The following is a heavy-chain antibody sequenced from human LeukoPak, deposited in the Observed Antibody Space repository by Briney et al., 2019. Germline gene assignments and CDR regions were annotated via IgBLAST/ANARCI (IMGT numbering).Heavy chain of an antibody. CDR1: GGSFSGYY. CDR2: INHSGST. Sequence: PSETLSLTCAVYGGSFSGYYWSWIRQPPGKGLEWIGEINHSGSTNYNPSLKRRVTISVDTSKNQFSLKLSSVTAADTAVYYCARVSGFYYYGSGTANYYYYGMDVWGQGTTVTVSS. V-gene: IGHV4-34*01. CDR3: ARVSGFYYYGSGTANYYYYGMDV. D-gene: IGHD3-10*01. J-gene: IGHJ6*02.